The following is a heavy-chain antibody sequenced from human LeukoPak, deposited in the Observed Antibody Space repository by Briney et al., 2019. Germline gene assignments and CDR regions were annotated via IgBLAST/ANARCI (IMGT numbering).Heavy chain of an antibody. D-gene: IGHD3-10*01. CDR1: GFTFSSYA. CDR2: ISGSGGST. J-gene: IGHJ4*02. CDR3: ANLYGSGSYYTGIGFDY. Sequence: PGGSLRLSCAASGFTFSSYAMSWVRQAPGKGLEWVSAISGSGGSTYYADSVKGRFTISRDNSKTTLYLQMNSLRAEDTAVYYCANLYGSGSYYTGIGFDYWGQGTLVTVSS. V-gene: IGHV3-23*01.